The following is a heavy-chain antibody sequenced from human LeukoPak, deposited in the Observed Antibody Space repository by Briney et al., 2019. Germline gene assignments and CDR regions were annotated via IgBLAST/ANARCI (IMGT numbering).Heavy chain of an antibody. CDR1: GYTFTGYY. Sequence: ASVKVSCKASGYTFTGYYMHWVRQAPGQGLEWMGWISAYNGNTNYAQKLQGRVTMTTDTSTSTAYMELSSLRSEDTAVYYCATDLMDVPAYSSSWSDYWGQGTLVTVSS. CDR2: ISAYNGNT. V-gene: IGHV1-18*04. D-gene: IGHD6-13*01. CDR3: ATDLMDVPAYSSSWSDY. J-gene: IGHJ4*02.